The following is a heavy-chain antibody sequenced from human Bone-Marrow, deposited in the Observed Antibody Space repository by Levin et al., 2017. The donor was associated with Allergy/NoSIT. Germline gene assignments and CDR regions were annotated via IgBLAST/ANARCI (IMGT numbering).Heavy chain of an antibody. CDR2: IIPIFGTA. D-gene: IGHD3-16*02. V-gene: IGHV1-69*06. Sequence: SVKVSCKASGGTFSSYAISWVRQAPGQGLEWMGGIIPIFGTANYAQKFQGRVTITADKSTSTAYMELSSLRSEDTAVYYCARVPYYDYIWGSYRNTGGWGQGTLVTVSS. CDR3: ARVPYYDYIWGSYRNTGG. CDR1: GGTFSSYA. J-gene: IGHJ4*02.